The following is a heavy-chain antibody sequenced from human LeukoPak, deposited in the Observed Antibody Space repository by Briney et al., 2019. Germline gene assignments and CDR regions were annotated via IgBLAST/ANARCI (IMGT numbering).Heavy chain of an antibody. Sequence: GGSLRLSCAASGFTFSSYAVSWVRQAPGKGLEWVSAISGSGGSTYYADSVKGRFTISRDSSKNTLYLQMNSLRAEDTAVYYCAKKGYSSGWTNWFDPWGPGTLVTVSS. D-gene: IGHD6-19*01. CDR2: ISGSGGST. J-gene: IGHJ5*02. CDR3: AKKGYSSGWTNWFDP. CDR1: GFTFSSYA. V-gene: IGHV3-23*01.